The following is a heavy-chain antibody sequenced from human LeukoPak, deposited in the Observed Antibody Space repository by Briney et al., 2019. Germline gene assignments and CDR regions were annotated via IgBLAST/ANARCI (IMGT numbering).Heavy chain of an antibody. CDR3: ARDVLLWFGEQNGLFDY. CDR2: ISAYNGNT. J-gene: IGHJ4*02. V-gene: IGHV1-18*04. CDR1: GYTFTSYY. D-gene: IGHD3-10*01. Sequence: GASVKVSCKASGYTFTSYYMHWVRQAPGQGLEWMGWISAYNGNTNYAQKLQGRVTMTTDTSTSTAYMELRSLRSDDTAVYYCARDVLLWFGEQNGLFDYWGQGTLVTVSS.